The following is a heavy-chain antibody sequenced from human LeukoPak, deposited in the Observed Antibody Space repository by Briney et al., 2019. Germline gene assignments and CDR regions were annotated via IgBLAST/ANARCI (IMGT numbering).Heavy chain of an antibody. J-gene: IGHJ6*04. CDR1: GFTFSSYW. V-gene: IGHV3-7*01. D-gene: IGHD3-22*01. Sequence: PGGSLRLSCAASGFTFSSYWMSWVRQAPGKGLERVANIKQDGSEKYYVDSVKGRFTISRDNAKNSLYLQMNSLRAEDTAVYYCARDRYYDSSGLDVWGKGTTVTVSS. CDR2: IKQDGSEK. CDR3: ARDRYYDSSGLDV.